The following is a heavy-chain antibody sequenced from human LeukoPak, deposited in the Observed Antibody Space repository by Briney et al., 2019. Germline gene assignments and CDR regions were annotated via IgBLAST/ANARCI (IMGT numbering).Heavy chain of an antibody. Sequence: SETLSLTCTVSGGSISSSSYYWGWIRQPPGKGLEWIGSIYYSGSTYYNPSLKSRVTISVDTSKNQFSLRLTSVTAADTAVYYCATNGWYCLDHWGQGALVTVSS. D-gene: IGHD6-19*01. CDR3: ATNGWYCLDH. V-gene: IGHV4-39*07. J-gene: IGHJ1*01. CDR2: IYYSGST. CDR1: GGSISSSSYY.